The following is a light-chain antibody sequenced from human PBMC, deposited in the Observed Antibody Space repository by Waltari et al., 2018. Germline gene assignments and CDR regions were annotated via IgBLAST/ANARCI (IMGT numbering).Light chain of an antibody. CDR3: MQALLTPWT. CDR1: QSLLDRNGYHY. V-gene: IGKV2-28*01. CDR2: LGF. J-gene: IGKJ1*01. Sequence: DIVMTQSPVSLPVTPGEPASISCRSSQSLLDRNGYHYVDWYLQKPGQPPQLLIYLGFNRASGVPDRISGSGSGTDFTLKISRVEAEDVGVYYCMQALLTPWTFGQGTKVEIK.